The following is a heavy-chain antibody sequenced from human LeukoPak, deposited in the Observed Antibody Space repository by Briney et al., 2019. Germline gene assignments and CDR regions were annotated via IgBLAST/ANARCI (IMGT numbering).Heavy chain of an antibody. CDR3: ARAAYNWN. D-gene: IGHD1-20*01. CDR2: IDPSGTTL. V-gene: IGHV3-11*01. J-gene: IGHJ4*02. CDR1: GFTLRHYV. Sequence: GGSLRLSCVASGFTLRHYVMSWVRQAPGKGLEWVSYIDPSGTTLYYADSVKGRFIISRDNGKNSLYLQLRSLKDEDTAVYFCARAAYNWNWGQGTLVTVSS.